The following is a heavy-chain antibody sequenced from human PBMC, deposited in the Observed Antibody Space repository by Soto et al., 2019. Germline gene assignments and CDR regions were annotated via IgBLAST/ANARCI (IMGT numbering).Heavy chain of an antibody. CDR2: ISAYNGNT. CDR1: GYTFTIYG. CDR3: ARDPRRIAAAGTKYYYYYGMDV. Sequence: ASVTVSCKASGYTFTIYGISCVLQSPLQWLEWMGCISAYNGNTNYAQKLQGRVTMTTDTSTSTAYMELRSLRSDDTAVYYCARDPRRIAAAGTKYYYYYGMDVWGQGTTVTVSS. V-gene: IGHV1-18*01. D-gene: IGHD6-13*01. J-gene: IGHJ6*02.